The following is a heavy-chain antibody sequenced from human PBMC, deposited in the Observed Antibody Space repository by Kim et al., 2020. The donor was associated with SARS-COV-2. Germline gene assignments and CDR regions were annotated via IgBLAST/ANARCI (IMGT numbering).Heavy chain of an antibody. CDR3: AKDLEFFPYGMDV. D-gene: IGHD1-1*01. CDR2: ISYDGSNK. Sequence: GGSLRLSCAASGFTFSSYGMHWVRQAPGKGLEWVAVISYDGSNKYYADSVKGRFTISRDNSKNTLYLQMNSLRAEDTAVYYCAKDLEFFPYGMDVWGQGTTVTVSS. J-gene: IGHJ6*02. CDR1: GFTFSSYG. V-gene: IGHV3-30*18.